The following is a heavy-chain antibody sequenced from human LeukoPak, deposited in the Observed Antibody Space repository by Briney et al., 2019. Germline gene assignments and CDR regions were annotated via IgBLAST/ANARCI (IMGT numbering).Heavy chain of an antibody. D-gene: IGHD6-19*01. CDR2: INHSGST. J-gene: IGHJ4*02. Sequence: KPSETLSLTCAVYGGSFSGYYWSWIRQPPGKGLEWIGEINHSGSTNYNPSLKSRVTISVDTSKNQFSLKLSSVTAADTAVYYCARDAGIAVYDYWGQGTLVTVSS. CDR3: ARDAGIAVYDY. V-gene: IGHV4-34*01. CDR1: GGSFSGYY.